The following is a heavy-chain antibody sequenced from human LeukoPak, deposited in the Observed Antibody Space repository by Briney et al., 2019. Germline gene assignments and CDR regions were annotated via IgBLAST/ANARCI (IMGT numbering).Heavy chain of an antibody. Sequence: GGSLRLSCAASRFTFSNYWMSWVRQAPGKGLEWVANIKQDGGERNYVDSVKGRFTISRDNAKNSLYLQMNSLRVEDTAVYYCARDHLREGATGASEIWGQGTMVTVSS. D-gene: IGHD1-26*01. CDR1: RFTFSNYW. CDR2: IKQDGGER. CDR3: ARDHLREGATGASEI. J-gene: IGHJ3*02. V-gene: IGHV3-7*05.